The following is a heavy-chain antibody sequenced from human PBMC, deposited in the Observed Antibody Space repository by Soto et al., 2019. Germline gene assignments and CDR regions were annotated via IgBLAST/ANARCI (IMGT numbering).Heavy chain of an antibody. CDR2: ISVSGGST. V-gene: IGHV3-23*01. D-gene: IGHD3-22*01. J-gene: IGHJ4*02. CDR1: GFPFSSYA. Sequence: GGSLRLSCAASGFPFSSYAMSWVRQSPGKGLEWVSAISVSGGSTYYADSVKGRFTISRDNSKNTLYLQMNSLRAEDTAVYYCAKSSYYYDSSGGYYFDYWGQGTGVTV. CDR3: AKSSYYYDSSGGYYFDY.